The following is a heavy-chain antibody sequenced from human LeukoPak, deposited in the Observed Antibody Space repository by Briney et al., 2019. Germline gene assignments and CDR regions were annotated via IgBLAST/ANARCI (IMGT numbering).Heavy chain of an antibody. D-gene: IGHD2-2*01. J-gene: IGHJ4*02. CDR1: GFTFSSYW. CDR3: ASQFYCSSTSCYSLGGFDY. Sequence: GGSLRLSCAASGFTFSSYWMHWVRHAPGKGLVWVSRINSDGSSTSYADSVKGRFTISRDNAKNSLYLQMNSLRAEDTAVYYCASQFYCSSTSCYSLGGFDYWGQGTLVTVSS. V-gene: IGHV3-74*01. CDR2: INSDGSST.